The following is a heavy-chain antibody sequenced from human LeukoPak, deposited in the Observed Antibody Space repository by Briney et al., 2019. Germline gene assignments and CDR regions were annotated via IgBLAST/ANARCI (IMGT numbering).Heavy chain of an antibody. CDR3: ARKADY. CDR2: IYSGGST. Sequence: GGSLRLSCAASVFTVSSNYMSWVRQAPGKGLEWVSVIYSGGSTYYADSVKGRFTISRDNSKNTLYLQMNSLRAEDTAVYYCARKADYWGQGTLVTVSS. J-gene: IGHJ4*02. CDR1: VFTVSSNY. V-gene: IGHV3-53*01.